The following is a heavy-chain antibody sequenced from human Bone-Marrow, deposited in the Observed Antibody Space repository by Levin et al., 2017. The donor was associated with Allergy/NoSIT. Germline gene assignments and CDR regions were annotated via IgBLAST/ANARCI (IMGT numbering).Heavy chain of an antibody. D-gene: IGHD4-17*01. V-gene: IGHV3-48*03. CDR3: VRAPWSGDYGGTFDY. J-gene: IGHJ4*02. CDR2: ISGSGSSI. CDR1: GFIFSSYE. Sequence: GESLKISCAASGFIFSSYEMNWVRQAPGKGLEWVSYISGSGSSIYSADSVKGRFTISRDNARNSLFLQMNSLRVEDTALYYCVRAPWSGDYGGTFDYWGQGTLVTVSS.